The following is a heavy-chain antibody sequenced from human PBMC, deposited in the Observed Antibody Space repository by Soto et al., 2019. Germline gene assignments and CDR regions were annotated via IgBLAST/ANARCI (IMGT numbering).Heavy chain of an antibody. CDR2: ISYSGST. V-gene: IGHV4-59*01. CDR3: ARGTSGQLPFDY. D-gene: IGHD3-10*01. J-gene: IGHJ4*01. CDR1: SDSISSYY. Sequence: SETLSLTCTVSSDSISSYYWSWIRRPPGKRLEWIGYISYSGSTDYNPSLKSRVTISGDTSKNQFSLKVSSVTAADTAVYSWARGTSGQLPFDYWGQGTLVTVSS.